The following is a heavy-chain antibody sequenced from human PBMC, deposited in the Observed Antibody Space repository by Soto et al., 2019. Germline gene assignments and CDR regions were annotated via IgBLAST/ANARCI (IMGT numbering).Heavy chain of an antibody. J-gene: IGHJ4*02. CDR3: ARAPEVAAARPYYFDY. D-gene: IGHD6-6*01. V-gene: IGHV4-34*01. Sequence: SETLSLTCAVYGGSFSGYYWSWIRQPPGKGLEWIGEINHSGSTNYNPSLKSRVTISVDTSKNQFSLKLSSVTAADTAVYYCARAPEVAAARPYYFDYWGQGTLVTVSS. CDR1: GGSFSGYY. CDR2: INHSGST.